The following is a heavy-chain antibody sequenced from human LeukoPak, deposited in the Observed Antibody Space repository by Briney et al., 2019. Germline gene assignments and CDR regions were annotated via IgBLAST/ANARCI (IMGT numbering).Heavy chain of an antibody. CDR1: GFTFSSYA. CDR2: ISGSGGNT. CDR3: AKDSDYYDSSGYRVY. V-gene: IGHV3-23*01. J-gene: IGHJ4*02. Sequence: PGGSLRLSCAASGFTFSSYAMSWVRQAPGKGLEWVSAISGSGGNTYYADSVKGRFTISRDNSKNTLYLQMNSLRAEDTAVYYCAKDSDYYDSSGYRVYWGQGTLVTVSS. D-gene: IGHD3-22*01.